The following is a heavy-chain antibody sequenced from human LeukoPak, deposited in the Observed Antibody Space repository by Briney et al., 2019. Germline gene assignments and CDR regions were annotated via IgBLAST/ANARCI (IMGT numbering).Heavy chain of an antibody. V-gene: IGHV4-30-4*01. Sequence: SQTPSLTCTVSGGSISSGDYYWSWIRQPPGKGLEWIGCIYYSGSTYYNPSLKSRVTISVDTSKNQFSLKLSSVTAADTAVYYCARVPMVRGDFDYWGQGTLVTVSS. CDR1: GGSISSGDYY. D-gene: IGHD3-10*01. J-gene: IGHJ4*02. CDR2: IYYSGST. CDR3: ARVPMVRGDFDY.